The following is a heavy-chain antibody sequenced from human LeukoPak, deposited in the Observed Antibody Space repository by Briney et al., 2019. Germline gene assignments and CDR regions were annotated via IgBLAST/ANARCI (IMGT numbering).Heavy chain of an antibody. CDR2: IYWDDDK. Sequence: TLSLTCTVSGGSISTYYWSWIRQPPGKALEWLALIYWDDDKRYTPSLRSRLTITKDTSKNQVVLTMTNMDTVDTATYYCAHSVGSSRRDFDYWGQGTLVTVSS. J-gene: IGHJ4*02. V-gene: IGHV2-5*08. CDR1: GGSISTYYW. D-gene: IGHD6-19*01. CDR3: AHSVGSSRRDFDY.